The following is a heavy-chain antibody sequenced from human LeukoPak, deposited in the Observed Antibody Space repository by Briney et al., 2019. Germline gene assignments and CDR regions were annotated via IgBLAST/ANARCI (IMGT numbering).Heavy chain of an antibody. J-gene: IGHJ6*02. D-gene: IGHD4-17*01. CDR3: ARTTVTTNSPYYYYYGMDV. CDR2: IYYSGRT. V-gene: IGHV4-59*08. CDR1: GGSISSDY. Sequence: SETLSLTCTVSGGSISSDYWSWIRQPPGKGLEWIGYIYYSGRTYYNPSLKSRVTISVDTSKNQFSLKLSSVTAADTAVYYCARTTVTTNSPYYYYYGMDVWGQGTTVTVSS.